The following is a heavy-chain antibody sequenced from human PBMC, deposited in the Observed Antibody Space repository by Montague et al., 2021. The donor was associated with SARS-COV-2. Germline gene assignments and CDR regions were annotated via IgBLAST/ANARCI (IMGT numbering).Heavy chain of an antibody. D-gene: IGHD3-10*01. V-gene: IGHV4-39*01. J-gene: IGHJ4*02. CDR3: ARVATMVRGVIPGYFDY. Sequence: SKTLSLTCTVSGGSISSSSYYWGWIRQPPGKGLEWIGSIYYSGSTYYNPSLKSRVTISVDTSKNQFSLKLSSVTAADTAVYYCARVATMVRGVIPGYFDYWGQGTLVTVSS. CDR1: GGSISSSSYY. CDR2: IYYSGST.